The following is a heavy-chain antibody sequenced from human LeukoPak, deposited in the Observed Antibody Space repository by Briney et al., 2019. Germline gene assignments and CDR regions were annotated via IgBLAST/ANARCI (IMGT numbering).Heavy chain of an antibody. D-gene: IGHD2-8*02. CDR2: IDTEGSTT. CDR3: AREGSYLNTGASYYLHWFDP. V-gene: IGHV3-74*01. CDR1: GFSFSRYW. Sequence: QSGGSLRLSCAASGFSFSRYWMHWVRQAPGKGLVWVSYIDTEGSTTSYADSVKGRFTISRDNAKNTLYLQMNSLRAEDTAIYYCAREGSYLNTGASYYLHWFDPWGQGTLVTVSS. J-gene: IGHJ5*02.